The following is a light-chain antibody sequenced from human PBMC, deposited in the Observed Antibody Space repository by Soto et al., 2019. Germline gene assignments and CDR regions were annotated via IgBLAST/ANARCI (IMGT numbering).Light chain of an antibody. CDR1: QSVSNSY. CDR3: QQYNNWPRT. V-gene: IGKV3-15*01. CDR2: GAY. Sequence: EIVLTQSPATLSLSPGEGATLSCRASQSVSNSYLAWYQQKPGQAPRLLIYGAYTRATGIQARFSGSGSGTEFTLTISSLQSEDFAVYYCQQYNNWPRTFGQGTKVDI. J-gene: IGKJ1*01.